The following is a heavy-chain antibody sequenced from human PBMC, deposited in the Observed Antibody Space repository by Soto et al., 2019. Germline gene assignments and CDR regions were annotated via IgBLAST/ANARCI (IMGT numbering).Heavy chain of an antibody. CDR3: ARRPWTPPSWFDA. Sequence: SVKGCSKASGGSFSGYAISWVRQAPGQGLEWMGGIIPIFGTANYAQKFQGRVTITADESTSTAYMELSSLRSEDTAVYYCARRPWTPPSWFDAWGQGTQVRVSS. CDR1: GGSFSGYA. D-gene: IGHD3-3*01. J-gene: IGHJ5*02. CDR2: IIPIFGTA. V-gene: IGHV1-69*13.